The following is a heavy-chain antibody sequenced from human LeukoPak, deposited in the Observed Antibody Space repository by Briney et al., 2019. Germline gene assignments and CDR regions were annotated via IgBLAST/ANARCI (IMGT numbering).Heavy chain of an antibody. CDR1: GFTFSDVW. CDR2: INQDGRGI. CDR3: ARDSYRSLDY. J-gene: IGHJ4*02. Sequence: PGGSLKLSCAASGFTFSDVWMSWVRQAPGKGLEWVANINQDGRGIYYVDSVKGRFSISRDKTNNLLYLQMNSLRAEDTAMYFCARDSYRSLDYWGQGTLVTVYS. D-gene: IGHD4-11*01. V-gene: IGHV3-7*01.